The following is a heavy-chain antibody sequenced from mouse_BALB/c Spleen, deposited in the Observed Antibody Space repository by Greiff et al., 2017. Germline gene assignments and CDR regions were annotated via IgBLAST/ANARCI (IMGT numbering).Heavy chain of an antibody. CDR1: GFSLTSYG. D-gene: IGHD2-3*01. V-gene: IGHV2-9*02. CDR3: AFYDGYHQAWFAY. J-gene: IGHJ3*01. Sequence: VQLVESGPGLVAPSQSLSITCTVSGFSLTSYGVHWVRQPPGKGLEWLGVIWAGGSTNYNSALMSRLSISKDNSKSQVFLKMNSLQTDDTAMYYCAFYDGYHQAWFAYWGQGTLVTVSA. CDR2: IWAGGST.